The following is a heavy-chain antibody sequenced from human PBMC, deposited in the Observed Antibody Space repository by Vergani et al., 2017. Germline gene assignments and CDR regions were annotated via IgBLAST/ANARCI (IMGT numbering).Heavy chain of an antibody. Sequence: QVQLQQWGAGLLKPSETLSLTCAVYGGSFSGYYWSWIRQPPGKGLEWIGEINHSGSTNYNPSLKSRDTISVDTSKNQFSLKLSSVTAADTAVYYCARRIGSSSWYGLDFDYWGQGTLVTVSS. D-gene: IGHD6-13*01. CDR1: GGSFSGYY. V-gene: IGHV4-34*01. CDR3: ARRIGSSSWYGLDFDY. J-gene: IGHJ4*02. CDR2: INHSGST.